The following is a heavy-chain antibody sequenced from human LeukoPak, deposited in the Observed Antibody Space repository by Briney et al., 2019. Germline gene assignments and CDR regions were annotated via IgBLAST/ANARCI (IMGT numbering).Heavy chain of an antibody. D-gene: IGHD3-22*01. CDR1: GFTFSSYA. CDR3: AKDLYYDSSGYSGAFDI. CDR2: ISGSGGST. Sequence: QPGGSLRLSCAASGFTFSSYAMSWVRQAPGKGLEWVSAISGSGGSTYYADSVKGRFTISRDNSKNTLYLQMNSLRAEDTAVYYCAKDLYYDSSGYSGAFDIWGQGAMVTVSS. V-gene: IGHV3-23*01. J-gene: IGHJ3*02.